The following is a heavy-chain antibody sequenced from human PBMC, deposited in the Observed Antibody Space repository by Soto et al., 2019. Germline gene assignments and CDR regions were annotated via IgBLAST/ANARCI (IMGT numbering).Heavy chain of an antibody. CDR1: GAANTTGGYP. V-gene: IGHV4-30-2*01. CDR2: IYHTGSG. Sequence: LSLTCAISGAANTTGGYPWSWMRQPPGKGLQWIGYIYHTGSGNYNPSLKGRVTMSFDTSTNDFSLKLNSVTAADTAVYFCARLKGTRYFDFWGPGVLVTVSS. CDR3: ARLKGTRYFDF. J-gene: IGHJ4*02. D-gene: IGHD3-10*01.